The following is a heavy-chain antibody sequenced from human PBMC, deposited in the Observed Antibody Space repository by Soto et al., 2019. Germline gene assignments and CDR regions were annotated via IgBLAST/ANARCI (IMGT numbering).Heavy chain of an antibody. CDR1: GGSISSYY. V-gene: IGHV4-59*08. D-gene: IGHD6-19*01. Sequence: SETLSLTCTVSGGSISSYYWSWIRQPPGKGLEWIGYIYYSGSTNYNPSLKSRVTISVDTSKNQFSLKLSSVTAADTAVYYCARSPLDSGFDYWGQGTLVTVSS. J-gene: IGHJ4*02. CDR2: IYYSGST. CDR3: ARSPLDSGFDY.